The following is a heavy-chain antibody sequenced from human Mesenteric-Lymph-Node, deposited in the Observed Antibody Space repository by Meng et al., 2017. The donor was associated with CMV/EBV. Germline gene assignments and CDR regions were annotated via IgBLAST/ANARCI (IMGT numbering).Heavy chain of an antibody. CDR2: ISTHNGDT. CDR3: ARDGGYYDFRSGFLDY. J-gene: IGHJ4*02. V-gene: IGHV1-18*01. D-gene: IGHD3-3*01. CDR1: GYTFTNYG. Sequence: ASVKVSCKASGYTFTNYGVSWVRQAPGQGLEWMGWISTHNGDTNYAQNLQGRVTMTTDTSTSTAYMELRSLKSDDTAVYYCARDGGYYDFRSGFLDYWGQGTLVTVSS.